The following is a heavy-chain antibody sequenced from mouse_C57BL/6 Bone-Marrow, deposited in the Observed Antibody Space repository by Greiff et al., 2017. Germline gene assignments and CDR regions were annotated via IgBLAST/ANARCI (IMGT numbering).Heavy chain of an antibody. CDR1: GYTFTDYE. CDR3: RGRIYYGSPRYFDV. J-gene: IGHJ1*03. D-gene: IGHD1-1*01. V-gene: IGHV1-15*01. Sequence: QVQLQQSGAELVRPGASVTLSCKASGYTFTDYEMHWVKQTPVHGLEWIGAIDPETGGTAYNQKFKGKAILTADKSSSTAYMELRSLTSEDSAVYYCRGRIYYGSPRYFDVWGTGTTVTVSS. CDR2: IDPETGGT.